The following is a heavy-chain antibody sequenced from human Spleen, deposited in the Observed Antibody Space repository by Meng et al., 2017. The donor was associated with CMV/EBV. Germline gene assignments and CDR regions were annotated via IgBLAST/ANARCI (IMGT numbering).Heavy chain of an antibody. V-gene: IGHV1-69*10. J-gene: IGHJ6*02. CDR3: ARDASSLYGYYYYGMDV. CDR2: IIPILGIA. CDR1: GGTFSSYA. Sequence: SVKVSCKASGGTFSSYAISWVRQAPGQGLEWMGGIIPILGIANYAQKFQGRVTITADKSTSTAYMELSSLRSEDTAVYYCARDASSLYGYYYYGMDVWGQGTTVTVSS. D-gene: IGHD3-16*01.